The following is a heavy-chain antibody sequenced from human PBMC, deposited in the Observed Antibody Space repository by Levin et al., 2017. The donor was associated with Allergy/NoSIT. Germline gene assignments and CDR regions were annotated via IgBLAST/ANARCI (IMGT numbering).Heavy chain of an antibody. D-gene: IGHD2-15*01. CDR3: ARDRWDCSGGSCYDYYYYMDV. Sequence: SCAASGFAFSSYTVNWVRQAPGKGLEWVSSISGSSTYVYYADSVKGRFSISRDNARNSLSLQMNSLRAEDTAVYYCARDRWDCSGGSCYDYYYYMDVWGKGTTVTVSS. CDR2: ISGSSTYV. CDR1: GFAFSSYT. J-gene: IGHJ6*03. V-gene: IGHV3-21*01.